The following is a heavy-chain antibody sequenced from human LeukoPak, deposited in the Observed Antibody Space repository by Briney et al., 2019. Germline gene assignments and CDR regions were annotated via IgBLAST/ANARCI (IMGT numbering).Heavy chain of an antibody. Sequence: GGSLRLSCAASGFTVSSNYMSWVRQAPGKGLEWVSVIYSGGSTYYADSVKGRFTISRDNSKNTLYLQMNSLRAEDTAVYYCARVLTTVVTYYYYYMDVWGKGTTVTVSS. CDR1: GFTVSSNY. CDR3: ARVLTTVVTYYYYYMDV. V-gene: IGHV3-53*01. J-gene: IGHJ6*03. CDR2: IYSGGST. D-gene: IGHD4-23*01.